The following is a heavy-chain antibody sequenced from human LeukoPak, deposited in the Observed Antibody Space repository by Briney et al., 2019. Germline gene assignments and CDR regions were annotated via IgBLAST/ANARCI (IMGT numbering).Heavy chain of an antibody. V-gene: IGHV1-8*01. CDR2: MNPNSGNT. CDR1: GYTFTSYD. Sequence: ASVKVSCKASGYTFTSYDINWVRQATGQGLEWMGWMNPNSGNTGYAQKFQGRVTMTRNTSISTAYMELSSLRSEDTAVYYCAGVNEGYCSSTSCYSYYYYYMDVWGKGTTVTVSS. D-gene: IGHD2-2*02. J-gene: IGHJ6*03. CDR3: AGVNEGYCSSTSCYSYYYYYMDV.